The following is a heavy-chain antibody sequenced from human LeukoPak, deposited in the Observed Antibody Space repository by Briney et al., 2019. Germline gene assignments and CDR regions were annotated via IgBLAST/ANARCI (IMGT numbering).Heavy chain of an antibody. V-gene: IGHV6-1*01. J-gene: IGHJ4*02. CDR1: GDSVSSNSAA. CDR2: TYYRSKWYN. D-gene: IGHD2-15*01. CDR3: ARDRRGDIDLDY. Sequence: SQTLSLTYAISGDSVSSNSAAWSWIRQSPSRGLEWLGRTYYRSKWYNNYAVSVKSRITINPDTSKNQFSLQLNSVTPEDTAVNYCARDRRGDIDLDYWGQGTLVTVSS.